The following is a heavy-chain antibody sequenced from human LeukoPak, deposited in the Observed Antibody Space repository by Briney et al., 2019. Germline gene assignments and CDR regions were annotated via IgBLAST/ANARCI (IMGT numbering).Heavy chain of an antibody. Sequence: GGSLRLSCAASGFTFDDYGMSWVRQAPGKGLEWVSGINWNGGSTGYADSVKGRFTISRDNAKNSLYLQMNSLRAEDTALYHCARCSGNYYYYGMDVWGQGTTVTVSS. V-gene: IGHV3-20*01. J-gene: IGHJ6*02. CDR1: GFTFDDYG. D-gene: IGHD4/OR15-4a*01. CDR3: ARCSGNYYYYGMDV. CDR2: INWNGGST.